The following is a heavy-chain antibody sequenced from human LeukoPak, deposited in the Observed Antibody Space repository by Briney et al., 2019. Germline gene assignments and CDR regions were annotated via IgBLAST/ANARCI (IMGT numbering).Heavy chain of an antibody. CDR1: VGSVSDTRTY. Sequence: SETLSLTCTVSVGSVSDTRTYWGWIRQPPGKGLEWIGSFYHTGGTYYIPSLRSRVIISLDTSKNQFSLKMSSVTAADTAVYFCADTYGNWGQGTLVTVSS. J-gene: IGHJ4*02. CDR2: FYHTGGT. D-gene: IGHD2/OR15-2a*01. CDR3: ADTYGN. V-gene: IGHV4-39*07.